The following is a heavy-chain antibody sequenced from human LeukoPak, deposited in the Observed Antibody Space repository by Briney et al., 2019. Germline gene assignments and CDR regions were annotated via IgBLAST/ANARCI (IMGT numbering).Heavy chain of an antibody. Sequence: GESSKISCKGSGYSFTSYWISWVRQMPGKGLEWMGRIDRGDSYTYYSPSFQGHVTMSADKSISTAHLQWSSLKASDTATYYCARHSGPLKALDIWGQGTMVTHSS. J-gene: IGHJ3*02. CDR3: ARHSGPLKALDI. CDR1: GYSFTSYW. V-gene: IGHV5-10-1*01. D-gene: IGHD6-13*01. CDR2: IDRGDSYT.